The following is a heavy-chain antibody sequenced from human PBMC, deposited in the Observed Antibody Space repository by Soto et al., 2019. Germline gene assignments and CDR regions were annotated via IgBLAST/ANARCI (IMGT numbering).Heavy chain of an antibody. J-gene: IGHJ4*02. D-gene: IGHD3-22*01. CDR1: GGTFSSYA. V-gene: IGHV1-69*13. CDR2: IIPIFGTA. CDR3: ARGLVGSTMIVVVPSPGSY. Sequence: GASVKVSGKASGGTFSSYAISWVRQAPGQGLEWMGGIIPIFGTANYAQKFQGRVTITADESTSTAYMELSSLRSEDTAVYYCARGLVGSTMIVVVPSPGSYWGQGTLVTVSS.